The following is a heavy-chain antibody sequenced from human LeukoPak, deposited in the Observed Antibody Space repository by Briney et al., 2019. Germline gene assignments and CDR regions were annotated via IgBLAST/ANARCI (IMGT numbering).Heavy chain of an antibody. J-gene: IGHJ6*02. CDR1: GGSFSGYY. V-gene: IGHV4-34*01. CDR2: INHSGST. CDR3: ARHVKGYYDSSGYYKDYYYYGMDV. D-gene: IGHD3-22*01. Sequence: SETLSLTCAVYGGSFSGYYWSWIRQPPGKGLEWIGEINHSGSTNYNPSLKSRVTISVDTSKNQFSLKLSSVTAADTAVYYCARHVKGYYDSSGYYKDYYYYGMDVWGQGTTVTVSS.